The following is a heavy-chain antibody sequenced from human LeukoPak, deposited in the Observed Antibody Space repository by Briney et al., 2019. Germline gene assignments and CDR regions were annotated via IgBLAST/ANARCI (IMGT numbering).Heavy chain of an antibody. D-gene: IGHD2-2*02. Sequence: LGESLKISCKGSGYSFTSYWIGWVRQMPGKGLEWMGIIYPGDSDTRYSPSFQGQVTISADKSISTAYLQWSSLKASDTAMYYCARLADIVVVPAAIRIFDYWGQGTLVTVSS. V-gene: IGHV5-51*01. CDR1: GYSFTSYW. CDR3: ARLADIVVVPAAIRIFDY. J-gene: IGHJ4*02. CDR2: IYPGDSDT.